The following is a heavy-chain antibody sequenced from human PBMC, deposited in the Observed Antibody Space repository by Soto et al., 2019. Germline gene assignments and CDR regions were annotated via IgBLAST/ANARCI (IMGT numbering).Heavy chain of an antibody. J-gene: IGHJ4*02. V-gene: IGHV3-74*01. D-gene: IGHD3-3*01. CDR2: VNTDESRT. CDR1: GFTFSSYW. CDR3: AKDYDFWSASVNPYFDS. Sequence: GGSLRLSCGASGFTFSSYWMHWVRQAPGKGLVWVSRVNTDESRTSYADSVKGRFTISRDNAKSTLYLQMSRLRAEDTAVYYCAKDYDFWSASVNPYFDSWGLGTLVTVSS.